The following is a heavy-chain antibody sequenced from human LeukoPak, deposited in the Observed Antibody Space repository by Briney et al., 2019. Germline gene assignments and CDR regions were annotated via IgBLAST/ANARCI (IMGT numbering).Heavy chain of an antibody. Sequence: GGSLRLSCAAPGFTFSSYEMNWVRQAPGKGLEWVSYVSSSGTTIYYADSVKGRFTVSRDNAKNSLYLQMNSLRAEDTAVYYCARQVASGFDPWGQGTLVTVSS. CDR1: GFTFSSYE. V-gene: IGHV3-48*03. CDR3: ARQVASGFDP. CDR2: VSSSGTTI. J-gene: IGHJ5*02.